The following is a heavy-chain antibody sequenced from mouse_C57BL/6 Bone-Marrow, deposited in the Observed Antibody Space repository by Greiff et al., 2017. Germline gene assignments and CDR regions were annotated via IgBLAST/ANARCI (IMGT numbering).Heavy chain of an antibody. Sequence: VQLQQSGAELVRPGASVTLSCKASGYTFTDYEMHWVKQTPVPGLEWIGAIDPETGGTAYNQKFKGKAILTADKSSSTAYMELRSLTSEDSAVYYCTGCYYGSSYVDYAMDYWGQGTSVTVSS. CDR1: GYTFTDYE. V-gene: IGHV1-15*01. J-gene: IGHJ4*01. D-gene: IGHD1-1*01. CDR2: IDPETGGT. CDR3: TGCYYGSSYVDYAMDY.